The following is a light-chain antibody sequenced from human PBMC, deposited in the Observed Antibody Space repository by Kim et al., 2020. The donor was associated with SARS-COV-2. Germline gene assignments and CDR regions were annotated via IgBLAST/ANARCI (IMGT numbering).Light chain of an antibody. CDR2: GRN. V-gene: IGLV3-19*01. J-gene: IGLJ3*02. Sequence: YYASWYQQKPRQSPLLVVYGRNNRPSGVPDRFSDSSSGNTASLIITGAQAEDEADYYCASRDSSGNHLLFGGGTKVTVL. CDR3: ASRDSSGNHLL. CDR1: YY.